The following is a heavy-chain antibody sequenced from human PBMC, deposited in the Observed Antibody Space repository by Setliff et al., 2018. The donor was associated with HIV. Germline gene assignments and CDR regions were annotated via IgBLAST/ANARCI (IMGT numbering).Heavy chain of an antibody. CDR1: GGSISSGSYY. J-gene: IGHJ4*02. D-gene: IGHD5-12*01. V-gene: IGHV4-61*09. CDR2: IYMSGSA. CDR3: ARGIHSGYDFDH. Sequence: SETLSLTCTVSGGSISSGSYYWSWIRQPAGKEPEWIGHIYMSGSANYNPSLKSRVTISIDRSKNQFSLRLKSVTAADTAVYYCARGIHSGYDFDHWGQGRLVTVSS.